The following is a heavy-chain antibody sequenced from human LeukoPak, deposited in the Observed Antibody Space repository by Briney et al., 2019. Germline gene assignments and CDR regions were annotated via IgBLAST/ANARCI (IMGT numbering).Heavy chain of an antibody. D-gene: IGHD3-22*01. CDR2: IYPGDSDT. CDR1: GYSFTSYW. V-gene: IGHV5-51*01. CDR3: ARPSDSSGYSLDY. Sequence: GESLKISCKGSGYSFTSYWIGWVRQMPGKGLEWMGIIYPGDSDTRYSPSFQGQVTISADKSISTAYLQWSSLKASDTALYYCARPSDSSGYSLDYWGQGTLVTVSS. J-gene: IGHJ4*02.